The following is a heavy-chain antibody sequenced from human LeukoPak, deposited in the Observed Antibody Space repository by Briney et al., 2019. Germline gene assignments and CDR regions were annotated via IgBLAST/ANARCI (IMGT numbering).Heavy chain of an antibody. D-gene: IGHD3-10*01. J-gene: IGHJ5*02. CDR3: AKAGLWFGELLLEGWFDP. Sequence: GGSLRLSCAASGFTFSSYAMSWVRQAPGKGLEWVSAISGSGGTTYYADSVKGRFTISRDNSKNTLYLQMNSLRAEDTAVYYCAKAGLWFGELLLEGWFDPWGQGTLVTGSS. CDR1: GFTFSSYA. CDR2: ISGSGGTT. V-gene: IGHV3-23*01.